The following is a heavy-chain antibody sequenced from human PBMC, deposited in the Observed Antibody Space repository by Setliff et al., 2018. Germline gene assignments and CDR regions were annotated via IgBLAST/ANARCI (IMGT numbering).Heavy chain of an antibody. CDR2: ISRSSGAI. V-gene: IGHV3-48*01. CDR3: ARTTGYRLEGDFDY. J-gene: IGHJ4*02. CDR1: GFTFSDYS. D-gene: IGHD3-16*01. Sequence: GGSLRLSCTASGFTFSDYSMNWVRQAPGKGLEWVSSISRSSGAIYYADSVKGRFTVSRDNAKNSLSLQMNSLRPEDTAIYYCARTTGYRLEGDFDYWGQGTLVTVSS.